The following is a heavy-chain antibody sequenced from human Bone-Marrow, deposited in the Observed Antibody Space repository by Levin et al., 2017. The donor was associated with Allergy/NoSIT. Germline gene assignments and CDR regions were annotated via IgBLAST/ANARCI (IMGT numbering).Heavy chain of an antibody. J-gene: IGHJ4*02. Sequence: GGSLRLSCAASGFTVSSNYMSWVRQAPGKGLEWVSVIYSGGSTYYADSVKGRFTISRDNSKNTLYLQMNSLRAEDTAVYYCARDCLGIAARRGCDYWGQGTLVTVSS. V-gene: IGHV3-66*01. CDR2: IYSGGST. CDR3: ARDCLGIAARRGCDY. D-gene: IGHD6-6*01. CDR1: GFTVSSNY.